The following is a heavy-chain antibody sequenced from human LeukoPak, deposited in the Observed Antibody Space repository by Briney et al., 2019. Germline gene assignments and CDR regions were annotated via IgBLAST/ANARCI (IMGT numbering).Heavy chain of an antibody. V-gene: IGHV3-21*01. CDR1: GFTFSSYS. J-gene: IGHJ4*02. D-gene: IGHD3-10*01. CDR2: ISSSSSYI. CDR3: AREGTDIAY. Sequence: GGSLRPSCADSGFTFSSYSMNWVRQAPGKWLEWISSISSSSSYICYADSVKGRFAISRDNDKNSLYLQMNSLRAEDRAVYYCAREGTDIAYWGQGTLVTVSS.